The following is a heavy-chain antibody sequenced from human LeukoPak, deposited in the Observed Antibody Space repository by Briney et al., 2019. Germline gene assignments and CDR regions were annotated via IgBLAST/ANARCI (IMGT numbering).Heavy chain of an antibody. D-gene: IGHD6-13*01. Sequence: QTGGSLRLSCAASGFTVSSNYMSWVRQAPGKGLEWVSVIYSGGSTYYADSVKGRFTISRDNSKNTLYLQMNSLRAEDTAVYYCARGSSSWESYFDYWGQGTLVTVSS. CDR3: ARGSSSWESYFDY. J-gene: IGHJ4*02. CDR1: GFTVSSNY. CDR2: IYSGGST. V-gene: IGHV3-66*01.